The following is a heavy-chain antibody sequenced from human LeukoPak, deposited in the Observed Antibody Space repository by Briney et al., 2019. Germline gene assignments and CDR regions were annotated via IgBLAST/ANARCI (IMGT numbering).Heavy chain of an antibody. J-gene: IGHJ6*02. Sequence: SATVSCKASGGTFSSYAISWVRQAPGQGLEWMGGIIPIFGTANYAQKFQGRVTITADESTSTAYMELSSLRSEDTAVYYCARDISDYDFSADYYYYGMDVWGQGTTVTVSS. CDR3: ARDISDYDFSADYYYYGMDV. V-gene: IGHV1-69*13. CDR1: GGTFSSYA. D-gene: IGHD5-12*01. CDR2: IIPIFGTA.